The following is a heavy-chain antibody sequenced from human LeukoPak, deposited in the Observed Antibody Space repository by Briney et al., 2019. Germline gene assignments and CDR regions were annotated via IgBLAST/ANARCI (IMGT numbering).Heavy chain of an antibody. CDR1: GGTFSSYA. CDR3: AAYSSSWYGRLYFQH. D-gene: IGHD6-13*01. J-gene: IGHJ1*01. V-gene: IGHV1-18*01. Sequence: ASVKVSCKASGGTFSSYAISWVRQAPGQGLEWMGWISAYNGNTNYAQKLQGRVTMTTDTSTSTAYMELRSLRSDDTAVYYCAAYSSSWYGRLYFQHWGQGTLVTVSS. CDR2: ISAYNGNT.